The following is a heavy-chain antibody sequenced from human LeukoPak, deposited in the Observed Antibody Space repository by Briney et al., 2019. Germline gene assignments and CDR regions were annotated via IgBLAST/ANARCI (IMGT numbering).Heavy chain of an antibody. D-gene: IGHD2-15*01. CDR1: GYTFTSYD. J-gene: IGHJ3*02. CDR2: MNPNSGNT. Sequence: WASVKVSCKASGYTFTSYDINWVRQATGQGLEWMGWMNPNSGNTGYAQKFQVRVTMTWNTSISTAYIELSSLRSEDTAVYYCAVPTLQDAFDIWGQGTMVTVSS. CDR3: AVPTLQDAFDI. V-gene: IGHV1-8*01.